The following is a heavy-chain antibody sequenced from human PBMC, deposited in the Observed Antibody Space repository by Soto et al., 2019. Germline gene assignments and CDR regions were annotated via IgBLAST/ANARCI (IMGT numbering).Heavy chain of an antibody. J-gene: IGHJ5*02. CDR3: ARDQDSSGWYEANWFDP. CDR2: INAGNGNT. D-gene: IGHD6-19*01. CDR1: GYTFTIYA. V-gene: IGHV1-3*01. Sequence: ASVKVSCKASGYTFTIYAMHWVRQAPGQRLEWMGWINAGNGNTKYSQKFQGRVTITRDTSASTAYMELSSLRSEDTAVYYCARDQDSSGWYEANWFDPWGQGTLVTVSS.